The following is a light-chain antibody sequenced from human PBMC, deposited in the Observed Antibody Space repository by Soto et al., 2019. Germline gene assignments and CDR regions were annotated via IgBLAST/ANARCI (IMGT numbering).Light chain of an antibody. CDR1: SRHSSYA. V-gene: IGLV4-69*01. J-gene: IGLJ2*01. CDR3: QTWGTGILV. Sequence: QPVLTQSPSASASLGASVKLTCTLGSRHSSYAIAWHQQQPEKGPRYLMKLNSDGRHTKGDGIPDRFSGSSSGTERYLTISSLQSEDEADYYCQTWGTGILVFGGGTKLTVL. CDR2: LNSDGRH.